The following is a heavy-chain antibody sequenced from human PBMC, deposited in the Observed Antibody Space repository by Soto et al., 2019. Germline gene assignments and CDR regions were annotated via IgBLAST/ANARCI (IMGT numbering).Heavy chain of an antibody. CDR1: GFTFSSYG. V-gene: IGHV3-33*01. D-gene: IGHD3-10*01. J-gene: IGHJ6*03. Sequence: GGSLRLSCAASGFTFSSYGMHWVRQAPGKGLEWVAVIWYDGSNKYYADSVKGRFTISRDNSKDTLYLQMNSLRAEDTAVYYCARGVNYYGSGSYYIGYYYYMDVWGKGTTVTVSS. CDR2: IWYDGSNK. CDR3: ARGVNYYGSGSYYIGYYYYMDV.